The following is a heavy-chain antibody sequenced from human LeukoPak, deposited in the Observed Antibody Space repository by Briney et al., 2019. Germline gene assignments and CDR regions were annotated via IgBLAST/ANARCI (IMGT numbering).Heavy chain of an antibody. J-gene: IGHJ4*02. CDR2: INHSGST. V-gene: IGHV4-34*01. Sequence: SETLSLTCAVYGGSLSGYYWSWIRQPPGKGLEWIGEINHSGSTNYNPSLKSRVTISVDTSKNQFSLKLSSVTAADTAVYYCARGRLRSGYYDSRGYIDYWGQGTLVTVSS. CDR1: GGSLSGYY. D-gene: IGHD3-22*01. CDR3: ARGRLRSGYYDSRGYIDY.